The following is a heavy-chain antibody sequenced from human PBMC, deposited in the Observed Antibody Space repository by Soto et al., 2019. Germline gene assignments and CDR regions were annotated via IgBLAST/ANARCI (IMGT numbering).Heavy chain of an antibody. Sequence: GGSLRLSCAASGFTFSSYGMHWVRQAPGKGLEWVAVISYDGSNKYYADSVKGRFTISRDNSKNTLYLQMNSLRAEDTAVYYCAKAGGCSSTSCYRAWPEWLLYYFDYWGQGTLVTVSS. CDR3: AKAGGCSSTSCYRAWPEWLLYYFDY. D-gene: IGHD2-2*01. J-gene: IGHJ4*02. V-gene: IGHV3-30*18. CDR2: ISYDGSNK. CDR1: GFTFSSYG.